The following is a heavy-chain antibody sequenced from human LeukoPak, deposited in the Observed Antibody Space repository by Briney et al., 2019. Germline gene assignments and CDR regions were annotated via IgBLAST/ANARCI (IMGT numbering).Heavy chain of an antibody. V-gene: IGHV3-48*02. CDR1: GFTFSTYS. CDR3: AKDAHSSSWVDAFDI. D-gene: IGHD6-13*01. CDR2: ITSSGSAI. J-gene: IGHJ3*02. Sequence: GGSLRLSCAASGFTFSTYSMNWVRQAPGKGLEWVSYITSSGSAIHYADSVKGRFTISRDNARDSLFLQMNSLRDEDTAVYYCAKDAHSSSWVDAFDIWGQGTMVTVSS.